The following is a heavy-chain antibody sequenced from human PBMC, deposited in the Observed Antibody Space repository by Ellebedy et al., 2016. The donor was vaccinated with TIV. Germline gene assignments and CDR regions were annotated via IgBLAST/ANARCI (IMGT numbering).Heavy chain of an antibody. Sequence: ASVKVSCKASGGPFRNFEISWVRQAPGQGLEWMGGIIPIFGTTNYAQKFQGRVTITADDFANTAYMELSSLRSGDTAVYFCAKRRGYNFGDFESWGQGTLVTVSS. J-gene: IGHJ4*02. CDR2: IIPIFGTT. CDR1: GGPFRNFE. V-gene: IGHV1-69*13. D-gene: IGHD5-18*01. CDR3: AKRRGYNFGDFES.